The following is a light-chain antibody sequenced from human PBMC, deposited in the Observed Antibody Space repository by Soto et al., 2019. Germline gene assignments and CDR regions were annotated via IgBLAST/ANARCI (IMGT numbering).Light chain of an antibody. CDR3: QHSYSTPFS. J-gene: IGKJ3*01. CDR2: AAS. CDR1: PTISSY. V-gene: IGKV1-39*01. Sequence: DIQMPQSPSSLSASVGDGVTITCRASPTISSYLNWYQQKPGKAPRLLIYAASTFQSGVPSRFSGRGFATAFTLTINSLHHEDFATDYCQHSYSTPFSIGPGTNVESK.